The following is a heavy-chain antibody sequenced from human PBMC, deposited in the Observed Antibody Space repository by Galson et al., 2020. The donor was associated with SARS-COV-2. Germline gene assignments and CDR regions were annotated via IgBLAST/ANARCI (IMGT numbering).Heavy chain of an antibody. V-gene: IGHV3-11*01. Sequence: KIGESLKISCAASGFTFSDYYMSWIRQAPGKGLEWVSYISSSGSTIYYADSVKGRFTISRDNAKNSLYLQMNSLRAEDTAVYYCARETFGYYDSSGYVDYWGQGTLVTVSS. CDR3: ARETFGYYDSSGYVDY. D-gene: IGHD3-22*01. CDR1: GFTFSDYY. J-gene: IGHJ4*02. CDR2: ISSSGSTI.